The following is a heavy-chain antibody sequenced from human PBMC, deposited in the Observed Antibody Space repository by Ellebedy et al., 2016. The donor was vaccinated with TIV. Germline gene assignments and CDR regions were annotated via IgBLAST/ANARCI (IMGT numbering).Heavy chain of an antibody. J-gene: IGHJ4*02. CDR1: GYSFTSYW. CDR3: ARHAGEVYYDSSGYSHLSY. D-gene: IGHD3-22*01. Sequence: GESLKISXKGSGYSFTSYWIGWVRQMPGKGLEWMGIIYPGDSDTRYSPSFQGQVTISADKSISTAYLQWSSLKASDTAMYYCARHAGEVYYDSSGYSHLSYWGQGTLVTVSS. V-gene: IGHV5-51*01. CDR2: IYPGDSDT.